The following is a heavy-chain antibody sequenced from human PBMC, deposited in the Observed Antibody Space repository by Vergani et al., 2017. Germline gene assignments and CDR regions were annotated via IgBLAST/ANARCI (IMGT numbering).Heavy chain of an antibody. Sequence: EVQLLESGGGLVQPGGSLRLSCAASGFTFSSYSMNWVRQAPGKGLEWVSSISSSSSYIYYADSVKGRFTISRDNAKNSLYLQMNSLRAEDTAVYYCAREXDVDYYDIVTGYYRVGYYFDYWGQGTLVTVSS. CDR3: AREXDVDYYDIVTGYYRVGYYFDY. J-gene: IGHJ4*02. CDR1: GFTFSSYS. D-gene: IGHD3-9*01. V-gene: IGHV3-21*01. CDR2: ISSSSSYI.